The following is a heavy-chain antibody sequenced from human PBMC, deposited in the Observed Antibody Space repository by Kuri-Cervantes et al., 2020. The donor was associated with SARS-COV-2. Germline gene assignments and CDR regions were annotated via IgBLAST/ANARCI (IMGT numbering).Heavy chain of an antibody. CDR2: ISGSGGST. V-gene: IGHV3-48*03. J-gene: IGHJ4*02. CDR1: GFTFSSYA. CDR3: ARRNIVAHYYYFDY. Sequence: GGSLRLSCAASGFTFSSYALHWVRQAPGKGLEWVSAISGSGGSTYYADSVKGRFTISRDNVKISLSLQMNSLSVEDTGVYYCARRNIVAHYYYFDYWGQGTLVTVSS. D-gene: IGHD5-12*01.